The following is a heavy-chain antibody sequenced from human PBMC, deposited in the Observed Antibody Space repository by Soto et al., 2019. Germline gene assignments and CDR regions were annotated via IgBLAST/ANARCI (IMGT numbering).Heavy chain of an antibody. J-gene: IGHJ6*02. V-gene: IGHV1-69*13. D-gene: IGHD3-3*01. CDR2: IIPIFGTA. CDR3: ARSFRGYDFWSGFVPPPRDYYGMDV. Sequence: SVKVSCKASGGTFSSYAISWVRQAPGQGLEWMGGIIPIFGTANYAQKFQGRVTITADESTSTAYMELSSLRSEDTAVYYCARSFRGYDFWSGFVPPPRDYYGMDVWGQGTTVTVSS. CDR1: GGTFSSYA.